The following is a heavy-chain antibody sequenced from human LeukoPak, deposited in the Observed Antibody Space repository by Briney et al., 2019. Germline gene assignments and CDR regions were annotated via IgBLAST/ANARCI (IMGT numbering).Heavy chain of an antibody. V-gene: IGHV3-74*01. CDR2: IDSEGSRT. Sequence: FTXXXYXXXXVRQAXGKGXVGGSRIDSEGSRTIYGGCVKGRFTIYRDKAKNIVYLQMNSLRAEDTAVYYCAITGNIRGWGQGTLVTVSS. J-gene: IGHJ4*02. CDR1: FTXXXYX. D-gene: IGHD1-20*01. CDR3: AITGNIRG.